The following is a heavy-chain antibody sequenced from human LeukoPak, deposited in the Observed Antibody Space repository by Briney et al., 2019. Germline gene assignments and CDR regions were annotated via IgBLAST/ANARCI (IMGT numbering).Heavy chain of an antibody. CDR3: AKPRAVIAAAGRDAFDI. D-gene: IGHD6-13*01. CDR1: GFTFSSYA. CDR2: ISGSGGST. Sequence: PGGSLRLSCAASGFTFSSYAMSWVRQAPGKGLEWVSAISGSGGSTYYADSVKGRFTISRDNSKNTLYLQMDSLRAEDTAVYYCAKPRAVIAAAGRDAFDIWGQGTMVTVSS. J-gene: IGHJ3*02. V-gene: IGHV3-23*01.